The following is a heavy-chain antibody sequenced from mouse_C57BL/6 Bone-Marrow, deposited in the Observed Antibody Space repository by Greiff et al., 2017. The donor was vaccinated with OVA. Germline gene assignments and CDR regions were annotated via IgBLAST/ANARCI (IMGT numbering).Heavy chain of an antibody. D-gene: IGHD2-5*01. CDR1: GFTFSSYA. V-gene: IGHV5-4*01. J-gene: IGHJ3*01. CDR2: ISDGGSYT. Sequence: EVQGVESGGGLVKPGGSLKLSCAASGFTFSSYAMSWVRQTPEKRLEWVATISDGGSYTYYPDNVKGRFTISRDNAKNNLYLQMSHLKSEDTAMYYCARGYYSNYVSWFAYWGQGTLVTVSA. CDR3: ARGYYSNYVSWFAY.